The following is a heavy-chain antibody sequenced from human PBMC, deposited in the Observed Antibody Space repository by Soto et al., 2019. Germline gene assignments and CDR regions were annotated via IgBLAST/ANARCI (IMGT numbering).Heavy chain of an antibody. CDR2: IIPIFGTA. CDR1: GGTYSSYA. CDR3: ARLGSIVAFDY. Sequence: SVKVSCKASGGTYSSYAISWVRQAPGQGLEWMGGIIPIFGTANYAQKFQGRVTITADKSTSTAYMELSSLRSEDTAVYYCARLGSIVAFDYWGQGTLVTVSS. D-gene: IGHD5-12*01. V-gene: IGHV1-69*06. J-gene: IGHJ4*02.